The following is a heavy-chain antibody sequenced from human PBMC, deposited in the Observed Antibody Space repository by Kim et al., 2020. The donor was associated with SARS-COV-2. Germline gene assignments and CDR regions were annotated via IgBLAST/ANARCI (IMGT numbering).Heavy chain of an antibody. CDR3: AKASVGYSSSWYYGHYYYGMDV. J-gene: IGHJ6*02. CDR2: ISWDGGST. CDR1: GFTFDDYT. D-gene: IGHD6-13*01. V-gene: IGHV3-43*01. Sequence: GGSLRLSCAASGFTFDDYTMHWVRQAPGKGLEWVSLISWDGGSTYYADSVKDRFTISRDNSKNSLYLQMNSLRTEDTALYYCAKASVGYSSSWYYGHYYYGMDVWGQGTTVTVSS.